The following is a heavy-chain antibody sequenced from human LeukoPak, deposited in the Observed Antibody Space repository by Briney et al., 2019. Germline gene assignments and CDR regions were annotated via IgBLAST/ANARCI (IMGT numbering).Heavy chain of an antibody. Sequence: SETLSLTCTVSGASLSGYLWTWIRQPPGKGLEWIGYVYDNGDTNYHPSFTGRVSISVDVCKNPFSLKLTSVLAADTADYFCARLSDYDVDTTHYMDVWGKGTTVTVSS. CDR1: GASLSGYL. CDR2: VYDNGDT. CDR3: ARLSDYDVDTTHYMDV. V-gene: IGHV4-59*01. D-gene: IGHD3-22*01. J-gene: IGHJ6*03.